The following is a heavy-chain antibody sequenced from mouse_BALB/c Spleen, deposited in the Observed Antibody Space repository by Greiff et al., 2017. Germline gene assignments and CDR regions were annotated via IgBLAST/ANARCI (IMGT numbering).Heavy chain of an antibody. V-gene: IGHV10S3*01. J-gene: IGHJ2*01. Sequence: GGGLVQPKGSLKLSCAASGFTFNTNAMNWVRQAPGKGLEWVARIRSKSNNYATYYADSVKDRFTISRDDSQSMLYLQMNNLKTEDTAMYYCVREEGDYDGDFDYWGQGTTLTVSS. CDR1: GFTFNTNA. CDR3: VREEGDYDGDFDY. D-gene: IGHD2-4*01. CDR2: IRSKSNNYAT.